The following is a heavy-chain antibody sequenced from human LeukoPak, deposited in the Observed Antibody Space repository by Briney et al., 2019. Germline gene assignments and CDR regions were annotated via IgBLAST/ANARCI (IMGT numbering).Heavy chain of an antibody. J-gene: IGHJ4*02. CDR2: ISSNSSYI. V-gene: IGHV3-21*01. CDR1: GFTFSSYS. D-gene: IGHD3-9*01. Sequence: PGGSLRLSCAASGFTFSSYSMNWVRQAPGKGLEWVSSISSNSSYIYYADSVKGRFTISRDNAKNSLYLQMNSLRVEDTAVYYXXXXXXXXLTGYCAFDYWGQGTLVTVSS. CDR3: XXXXXXXLTGYCAFDY.